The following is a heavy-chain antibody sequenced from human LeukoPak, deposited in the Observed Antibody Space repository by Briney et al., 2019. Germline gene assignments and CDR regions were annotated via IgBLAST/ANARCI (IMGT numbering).Heavy chain of an antibody. CDR1: GFTFSSSA. Sequence: GGSLRLSCAASGFTFSSSAMSWVRQVPGKGLEWVSGISASGGSTSYADSVRGRFTISRDNSKNTLYVQMNSLRDEDTAVYYCAKDQRGKSPHSLDSWGQGTRVTVSS. D-gene: IGHD3-16*01. V-gene: IGHV3-23*01. CDR3: AKDQRGKSPHSLDS. CDR2: ISASGGST. J-gene: IGHJ4*02.